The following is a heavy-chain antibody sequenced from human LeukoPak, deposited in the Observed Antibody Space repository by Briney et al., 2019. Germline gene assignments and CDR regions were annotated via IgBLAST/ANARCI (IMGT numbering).Heavy chain of an antibody. V-gene: IGHV3-53*01. CDR2: IYSDNT. CDR1: GFSFNNFG. D-gene: IGHD4/OR15-4a*01. CDR3: ARRAGAYSHPYDY. Sequence: GGSLSLSCAASGFSFNNFGMSWVRQAPGKGLEWVSFIYSDNTHYSDSVKGRFTISRDNSKNTLYLQMNSLRAEDTAVYYCARRAGAYSHPYDYWGQGTLVTVSS. J-gene: IGHJ4*02.